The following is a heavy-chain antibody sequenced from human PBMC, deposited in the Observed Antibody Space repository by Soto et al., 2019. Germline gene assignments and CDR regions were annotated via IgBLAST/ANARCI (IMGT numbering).Heavy chain of an antibody. J-gene: IGHJ6*02. D-gene: IGHD6-19*01. CDR1: GGTFSIYT. CDR3: ARAPAYSSGSQINYCMDV. Sequence: QVQLVQSGAEVKKPGSSVKVSCKASGGTFSIYTISWVRQAPGQGLEWMGRIIPILGIANYARKFQGRVTITADKSTSTAHMVLSSLRSEDTGVYYCARAPAYSSGSQINYCMDVWGQGTTVTVSS. CDR2: IIPILGIA. V-gene: IGHV1-69*02.